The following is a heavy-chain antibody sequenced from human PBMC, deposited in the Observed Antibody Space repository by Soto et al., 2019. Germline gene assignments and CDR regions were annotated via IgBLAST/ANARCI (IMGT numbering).Heavy chain of an antibody. D-gene: IGHD3-10*01. CDR2: IIPIFGTA. CDR1: GGTFSSYA. J-gene: IGHJ6*02. CDR3: ARAYYGSGSYYKAVVDYYYYYGMDV. Sequence: SVKVSCKASGGTFSSYAISWVRQAPGQGLEWMGGIIPIFGTANYAQKFQGRVTITADKSTSTAYMELSSLRSEDTAVYYCARAYYGSGSYYKAVVDYYYYYGMDVWGQGTTVTVSS. V-gene: IGHV1-69*06.